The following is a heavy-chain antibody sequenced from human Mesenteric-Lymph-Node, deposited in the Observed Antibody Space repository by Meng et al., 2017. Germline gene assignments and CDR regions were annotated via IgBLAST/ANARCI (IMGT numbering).Heavy chain of an antibody. V-gene: IGHV1-69*12. CDR2: IIPIFGTA. J-gene: IGHJ4*02. CDR1: GGTFSSYA. CDR3: AKHNNSGSRYLDY. D-gene: IGHD3-10*01. Sequence: QGQLGQAGAEVKKPWSSVKVSCKASGGTFSSYATSWVRQAPGQGLEWMGGIIPIFGTANYAQKFQGRVTITADESTSTAYMELSSLRSEDTAVYYCAKHNNSGSRYLDYRGQGTLVTVSS.